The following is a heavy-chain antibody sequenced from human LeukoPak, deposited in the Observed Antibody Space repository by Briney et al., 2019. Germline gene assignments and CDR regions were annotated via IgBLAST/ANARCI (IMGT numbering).Heavy chain of an antibody. J-gene: IGHJ4*02. CDR2: IGTSSTTI. Sequence: GGSLRLSCAASGFTFSSYTMNWVRQPPGKGLEWVSNIGTSSTTIYYADSVKGRFTISRDNAKNSLYLQMNSLRADDTAVYYCVGTGRSLIRAPYYFDYWGQGTLVTVSS. CDR3: VGTGRSLIRAPYYFDY. V-gene: IGHV3-48*01. CDR1: GFTFSSYT. D-gene: IGHD2/OR15-2a*01.